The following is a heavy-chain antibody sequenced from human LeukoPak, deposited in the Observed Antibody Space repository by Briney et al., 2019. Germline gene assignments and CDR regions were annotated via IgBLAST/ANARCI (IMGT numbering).Heavy chain of an antibody. D-gene: IGHD3-22*01. CDR1: GFTFSSYG. CDR2: ISYDGSNE. CDR3: AKAGYYYDSSGYYDY. Sequence: GGSLRLSCAASGFTFSSYGMHWVRQAPGKELEWVAVISYDGSNEYYADSVKGRFTISRDNSKNTLYLQMNSLRAEDTAVYYCAKAGYYYDSSGYYDYWGQGTLVTVSS. J-gene: IGHJ4*02. V-gene: IGHV3-30*18.